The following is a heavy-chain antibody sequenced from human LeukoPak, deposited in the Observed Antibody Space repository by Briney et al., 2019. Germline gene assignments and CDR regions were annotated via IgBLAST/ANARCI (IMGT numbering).Heavy chain of an antibody. D-gene: IGHD3-22*01. CDR1: GLISGIYG. J-gene: IGHJ4*02. CDR3: ARVWSSGYTKDY. CDR2: ISSSSSTI. Sequence: GGSLEFSGAPSGLISGIYGIVGFRKVPGRGRGWLSYISSSSSTIYYADSVKGRFTITRDNAKNSVYLQMNSLRAEDTAVYYCARVWSSGYTKDYWGQGTLVTVSS. V-gene: IGHV3-48*04.